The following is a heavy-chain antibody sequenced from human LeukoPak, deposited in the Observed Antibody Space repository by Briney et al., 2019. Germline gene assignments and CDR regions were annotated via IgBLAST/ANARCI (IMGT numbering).Heavy chain of an antibody. CDR3: VRDGLSSGSYYDGWFDP. D-gene: IGHD1-26*01. CDR1: GFTVSSNY. J-gene: IGHJ5*02. V-gene: IGHV3-53*01. Sequence: PGGSLRLSCAASGFTVSSNYMSWVRQAPGKGLEWVSVIYSGGSTYYADSVKGRFTISRDNSKNTLYLQMNSLRAEDTAVYYCVRDGLSSGSYYDGWFDPWGQGTLVTVSS. CDR2: IYSGGST.